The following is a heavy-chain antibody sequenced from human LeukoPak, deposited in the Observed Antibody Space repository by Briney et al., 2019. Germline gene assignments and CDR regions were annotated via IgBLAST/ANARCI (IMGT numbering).Heavy chain of an antibody. D-gene: IGHD4/OR15-4a*01. V-gene: IGHV3-30*02. CDR1: GFIFSSYG. Sequence: QSGGSLRLSCAASGFIFSSYGMHWVRQAPDKGLEWVAFIRYDGSRKYYADSVKGRFTISRDNSKNTLYLQMNSLRAEDTAMYYCAKVSLNMVNDAFDIWGQGTMVTVS. J-gene: IGHJ3*02. CDR3: AKVSLNMVNDAFDI. CDR2: IRYDGSRK.